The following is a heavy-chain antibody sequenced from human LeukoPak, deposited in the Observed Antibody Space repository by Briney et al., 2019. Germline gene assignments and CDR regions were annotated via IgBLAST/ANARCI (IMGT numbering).Heavy chain of an antibody. V-gene: IGHV1-8*01. D-gene: IGHD3-10*01. Sequence: GASVKVSCKASGYTFTSYDINWVRQATGQGLEWMGWMNPNSGNTGYAQKFQGRVTMTRNTSISTAYMELSSLRSEDTAVYYCARGSRGQKWFGELLFKYYYGMDVWGQGTTVTVSS. CDR3: ARGSRGQKWFGELLFKYYYGMDV. J-gene: IGHJ6*02. CDR2: MNPNSGNT. CDR1: GYTFTSYD.